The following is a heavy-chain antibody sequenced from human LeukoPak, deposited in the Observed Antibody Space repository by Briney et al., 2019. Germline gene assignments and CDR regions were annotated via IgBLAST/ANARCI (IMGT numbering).Heavy chain of an antibody. CDR2: IIPIFGIA. J-gene: IGHJ6*02. CDR1: GGTFSSYS. D-gene: IGHD3-22*01. CDR3: AREGITMIGVAPLDYYYYGMDV. V-gene: IGHV1-69*04. Sequence: ASVKVSCKACGGTFSSYSIRWVRQAPGQGLDWMGRIIPIFGIANYAQKFQGRVTITADKSTSTDYMELSSLRSEDTAVYCCAREGITMIGVAPLDYYYYGMDVWGQGTTVTVSS.